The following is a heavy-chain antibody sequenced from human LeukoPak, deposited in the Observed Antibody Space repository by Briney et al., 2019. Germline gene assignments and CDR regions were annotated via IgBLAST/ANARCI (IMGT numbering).Heavy chain of an antibody. V-gene: IGHV4-30-4*08. CDR1: GGSISSGGYY. CDR2: IYYSGST. J-gene: IGHJ6*02. CDR3: ARDRCSSTSCYVRNYYYYGMDV. D-gene: IGHD2-2*01. Sequence: PSETLSLTCTVSGGSISSGGYYWSWIRQPPGKGLEWIGYIYYSGSTYYNPSLKSRVTISVDTSKNQFSLKLSSVTAADTAVYYCARDRCSSTSCYVRNYYYYGMDVWGQGTTVTVSS.